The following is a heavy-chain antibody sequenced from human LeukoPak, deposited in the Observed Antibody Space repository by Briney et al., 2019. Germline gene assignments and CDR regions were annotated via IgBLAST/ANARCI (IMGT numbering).Heavy chain of an antibody. V-gene: IGHV1-24*01. CDR1: GYTLTELS. D-gene: IGHD6-13*01. CDR3: ATGPRQGIAAAALNWFDP. J-gene: IGHJ5*02. Sequence: VKVSCKVSGYTLTELSMHWVRQAPGKGLEWMGGFDPEDGETIYAQKFQGRVTMTEDTSTDTAYMELSSLRSEDTAVYYCATGPRQGIAAAALNWFDPWGQGTLVTVSS. CDR2: FDPEDGET.